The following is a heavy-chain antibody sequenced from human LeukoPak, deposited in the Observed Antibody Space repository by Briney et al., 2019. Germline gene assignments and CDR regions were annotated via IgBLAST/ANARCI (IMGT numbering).Heavy chain of an antibody. D-gene: IGHD4-23*01. Sequence: ASLKLSCKASGYIFSVYALICVRQAPGQGLEWMGWMNPNIGGTNYAQKFQGRVTMTRDTSISTAYMDLSSLTSDDTAVYYCARSNYGGQGAGDNWFDPWGQGTLVTVSS. CDR1: GYIFSVYA. CDR2: MNPNIGGT. V-gene: IGHV1-2*02. CDR3: ARSNYGGQGAGDNWFDP. J-gene: IGHJ5*02.